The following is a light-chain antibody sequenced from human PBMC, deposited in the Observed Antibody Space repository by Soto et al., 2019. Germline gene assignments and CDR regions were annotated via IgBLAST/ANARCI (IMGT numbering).Light chain of an antibody. CDR3: QQYNSYPYT. CDR2: KAS. V-gene: IGKV1-5*03. CDR1: QSVSGW. Sequence: DIQMTQSPSTLSASVGDRVTITCRASQSVSGWLAWYRQKPGEAPKLLIYKASTLQSAVPSRFSGSGSGTEFTLTIRSLQPDDFATYSCQQYNSYPYTFGQGTKLEIK. J-gene: IGKJ2*01.